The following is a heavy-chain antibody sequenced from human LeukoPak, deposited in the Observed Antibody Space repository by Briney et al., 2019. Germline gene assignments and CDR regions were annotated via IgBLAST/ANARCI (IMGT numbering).Heavy chain of an antibody. D-gene: IGHD6-19*01. J-gene: IGHJ4*02. CDR3: AKGGVAGTFDY. V-gene: IGHV1-46*01. CDR2: VNPSGGST. CDR1: GYTLTDLS. Sequence: ASVKVSCKVSGYTLTDLSMHWVRQAPGKGLEWMGLVNPSGGSTTYAQMFQGRVTMTRDTSTSTVYLELSSLRSEDTAVYYCAKGGVAGTFDYWGQGTQVTVSS.